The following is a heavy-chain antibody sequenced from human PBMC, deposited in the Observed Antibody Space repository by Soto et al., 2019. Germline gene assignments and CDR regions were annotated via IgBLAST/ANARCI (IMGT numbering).Heavy chain of an antibody. J-gene: IGHJ4*02. CDR2: IYYSGST. CDR1: GGSISSYY. D-gene: IGHD4-17*01. CDR3: ARGETTEFHDY. Sequence: PSETLSLTCTVSGGSISSYYWSWIRQPPGKGLEWIGYIYYSGSTNYNPSLKSRVTISVDTSKNQFSLKLSSVTAADTAVYYCARGETTEFHDYWGQGTLVTVSS. V-gene: IGHV4-59*01.